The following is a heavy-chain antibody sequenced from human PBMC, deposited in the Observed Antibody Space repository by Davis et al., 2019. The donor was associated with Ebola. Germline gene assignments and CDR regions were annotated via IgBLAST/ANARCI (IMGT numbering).Heavy chain of an antibody. CDR3: AKDAYSGSQSDLYYYYYGMDV. CDR1: GFTFSSYW. J-gene: IGHJ6*02. D-gene: IGHD1-26*01. CDR2: IDSDGSST. V-gene: IGHV3-74*01. Sequence: GESLKISCAASGFTFSSYWMHWVRQGPGKRLVWVSRIDSDGSSTTYADSVKGRFTISRDNSKNTLYLQMNSLRAEDAAVYYCAKDAYSGSQSDLYYYYYGMDVWGQGTTVTVSS.